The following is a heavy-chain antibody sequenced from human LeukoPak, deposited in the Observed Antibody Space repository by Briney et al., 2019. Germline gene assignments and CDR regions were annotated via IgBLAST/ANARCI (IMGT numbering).Heavy chain of an antibody. CDR3: ARDSDISTFYYFDY. V-gene: IGHV1-69*05. Sequence: SVKVSXKASGGTFSSYAISWVRQAPGQGLEWMGRIIPIFGTANYAQKFQGRVTITTDESTSTAYMELSSLRSEDTAVYYCARDSDISTFYYFDYWGQGTPVTVSS. J-gene: IGHJ4*02. CDR1: GGTFSSYA. D-gene: IGHD3-3*02. CDR2: IIPIFGTA.